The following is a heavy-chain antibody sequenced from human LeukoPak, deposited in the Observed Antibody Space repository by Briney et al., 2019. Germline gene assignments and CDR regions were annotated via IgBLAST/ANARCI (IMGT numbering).Heavy chain of an antibody. Sequence: SETLSLTCTVSGTSIASSYWSWIRQPPGKGLEHIGYIYYTGVTNYSPSLKSRVTMSLDTSKDQFSLRLTSVTAADTAIYYCARTARLPNSWGQGTLVTVSS. CDR2: IYYTGVT. CDR1: GTSIASSY. V-gene: IGHV4-59*01. J-gene: IGHJ4*02. CDR3: ARTARLPNS. D-gene: IGHD6-25*01.